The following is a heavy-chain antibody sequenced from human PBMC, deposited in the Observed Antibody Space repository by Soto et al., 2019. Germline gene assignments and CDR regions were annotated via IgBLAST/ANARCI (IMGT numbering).Heavy chain of an antibody. Sequence: GGSLRLSCAASGFTFSSYAMHWVRQAPGKGLEWVAVISYDGSNKYYADSVKGRFTISRDNSKNTLYLQMNSLRAEDTAVYYCAREGYSSGDYYYGMDVWGQGTTVTVS. J-gene: IGHJ6*02. CDR2: ISYDGSNK. V-gene: IGHV3-30-3*01. CDR3: AREGYSSGDYYYGMDV. CDR1: GFTFSSYA. D-gene: IGHD6-19*01.